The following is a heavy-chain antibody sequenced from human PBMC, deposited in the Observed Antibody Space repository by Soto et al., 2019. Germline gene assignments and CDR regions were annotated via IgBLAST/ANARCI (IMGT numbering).Heavy chain of an antibody. V-gene: IGHV4-59*01. Sequence: QVQLQESGPGLVKPSETLSLTCTVSGGSISSYSWRWIRQPPGKGLEWIGYIYHSGSTNYNPSLKSRVTISLDRCKKQFYLKLSSVTAADTAVYYCAREASDWEYFQHWGQGTLVTVSS. J-gene: IGHJ1*01. D-gene: IGHD2-21*02. CDR3: AREASDWEYFQH. CDR2: IYHSGST. CDR1: GGSISSYS.